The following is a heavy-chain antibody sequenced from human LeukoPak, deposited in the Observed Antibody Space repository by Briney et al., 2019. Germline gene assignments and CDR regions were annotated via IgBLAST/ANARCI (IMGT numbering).Heavy chain of an antibody. CDR3: ARASGYCTNGVCPDYYYYYMDV. Sequence: SETLSLTCTVSGGSISSGSYYWSWLRQPAGKGLEWIGRIYTSGRTNYNPSLKSRVTISVDTSKNQFSLKLSSVTAADTAVYYCARASGYCTNGVCPDYYYYYMDVWGKGTTVTVSS. CDR1: GGSISSGSYY. J-gene: IGHJ6*03. D-gene: IGHD2-8*01. CDR2: IYTSGRT. V-gene: IGHV4-61*02.